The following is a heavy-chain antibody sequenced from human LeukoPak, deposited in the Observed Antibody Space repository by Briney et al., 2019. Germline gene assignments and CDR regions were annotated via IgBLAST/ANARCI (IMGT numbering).Heavy chain of an antibody. Sequence: SETLSLTSTVSGGSISSYYWSWIRQPPGKGLEWIGSIYYSGSTNYNPSLKSRVTISVDTSKNQFSLKLSSVTAADTAVYYCARGHYYDSSGYHGMDVWGQGTTVTVSS. CDR2: IYYSGST. CDR1: GGSISSYY. CDR3: ARGHYYDSSGYHGMDV. J-gene: IGHJ6*02. V-gene: IGHV4-59*08. D-gene: IGHD3-22*01.